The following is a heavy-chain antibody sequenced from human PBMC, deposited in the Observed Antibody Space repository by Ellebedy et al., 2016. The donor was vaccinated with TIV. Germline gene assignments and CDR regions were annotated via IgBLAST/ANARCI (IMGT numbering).Heavy chain of an antibody. CDR1: GFTFSSYW. V-gene: IGHV3-7*01. CDR3: ATDRSSGWYPVDY. D-gene: IGHD6-19*01. J-gene: IGHJ4*02. CDR2: IETDGSTK. Sequence: GESLKISXAASGFTFSSYWMSWVRQAPGRGLEWVANIETDGSTKNYADSLKGRFTISRDNGKNSLYLQMNTLGTDDTAVYYCATDRSSGWYPVDYWGQGTLVTVSS.